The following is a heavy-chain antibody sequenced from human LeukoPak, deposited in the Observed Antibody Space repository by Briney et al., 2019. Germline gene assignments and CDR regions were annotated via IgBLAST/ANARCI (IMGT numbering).Heavy chain of an antibody. CDR2: ISGGGGSA. Sequence: GGSLRLSCAASGFTFSSYAMSWVRQAPGKGLEWVSAISGGGGSAYYADSVRGRFTISRDNSRNTLYLQMNSLGAEDTAIYYCANISPGRHTVNQIDYWGQGTLVTVSS. J-gene: IGHJ4*02. CDR3: ANISPGRHTVNQIDY. CDR1: GFTFSSYA. D-gene: IGHD4-17*01. V-gene: IGHV3-23*01.